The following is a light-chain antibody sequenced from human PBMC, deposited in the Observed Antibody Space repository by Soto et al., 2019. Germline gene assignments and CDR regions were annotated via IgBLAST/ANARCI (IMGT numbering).Light chain of an antibody. CDR3: QQYGSSPLT. Sequence: EIALTQSPATLSLSPGERYTLSCRASQSVSSSYLAWYQQKPGQAPRLLIYGASSRATGIPDRFSGSGSGTDFTLTISRLEPEDFAVYYCQQYGSSPLTFGRGNRWRS. CDR2: GAS. J-gene: IGKJ4*02. CDR1: QSVSSSY. V-gene: IGKV3-20*01.